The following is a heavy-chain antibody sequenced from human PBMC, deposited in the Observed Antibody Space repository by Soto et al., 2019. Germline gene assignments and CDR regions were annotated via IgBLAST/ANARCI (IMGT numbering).Heavy chain of an antibody. D-gene: IGHD2-8*01. Sequence: QVQLQESGPGLVNPSQTLSLTCTASGGSISSHDYYWRWIRQHPAKGLEWIGYIHNSGIPYYSPSLRSRVTISVDTSQNQASRELRSVTAADTAVYYCAGKPNALYYFDYWGQGSLVTVSS. J-gene: IGHJ4*02. V-gene: IGHV4-31*03. CDR1: GGSISSHDYY. CDR3: AGKPNALYYFDY. CDR2: IHNSGIP.